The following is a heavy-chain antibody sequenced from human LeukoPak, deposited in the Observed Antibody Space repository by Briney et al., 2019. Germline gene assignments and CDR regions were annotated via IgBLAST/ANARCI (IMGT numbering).Heavy chain of an antibody. J-gene: IGHJ4*02. V-gene: IGHV1-69*05. D-gene: IGHD6-19*01. CDR3: ARGDNNGWYSDY. CDR2: IIPIFGTA. CDR1: GGTFSSYA. Sequence: SVKVSCKASGGTFSSYAISWVRQVPGQGLEWMGGIIPIFGTANYAQQFQGRFTITTDESTNTAYMELSSLRFEDTAVYYCARGDNNGWYSDYWGQGTLVTVSS.